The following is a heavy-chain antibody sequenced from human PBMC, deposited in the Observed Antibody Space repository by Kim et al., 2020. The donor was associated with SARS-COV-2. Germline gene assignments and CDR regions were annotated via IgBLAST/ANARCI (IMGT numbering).Heavy chain of an antibody. D-gene: IGHD3-10*01. CDR3: AKRGDYGSGSYYNY. Sequence: ADSGKGRFTIARDKSKSTLYLQMDSVRAEDTAVYYCAKRGDYGSGSYYNYWGQGTLVTVSS. V-gene: IGHV3-23*01. J-gene: IGHJ4*02.